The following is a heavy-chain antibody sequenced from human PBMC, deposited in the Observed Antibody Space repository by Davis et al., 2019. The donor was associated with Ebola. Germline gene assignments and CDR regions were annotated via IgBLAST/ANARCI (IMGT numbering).Heavy chain of an antibody. CDR2: IRSKAYGGTT. CDR3: ARDKVEEVDNKPTSVGWLH. J-gene: IGHJ4*02. CDR1: GFTFGDYA. V-gene: IGHV3-49*04. D-gene: IGHD5-12*01. Sequence: GGSLRLSCTASGFTFGDYAMSWVRQAPGKGLEWVGFIRSKAYGGTTEYAASVKGRFTISRDDYKSIAYLQMNSLTVEDTAVYYCARDKVEEVDNKPTSVGWLHWGQGTLVTVSS.